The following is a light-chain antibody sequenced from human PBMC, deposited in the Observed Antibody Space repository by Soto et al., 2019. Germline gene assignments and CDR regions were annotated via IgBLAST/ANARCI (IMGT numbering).Light chain of an antibody. CDR1: QSINSN. J-gene: IGKJ2*01. CDR3: QQYNNWPHT. V-gene: IGKV3-15*01. CDR2: GVS. Sequence: EIVLTQSPGTLSLSPGGRATLSCRASQSINSNLAWYQQKPGQAPSLLIYGVSTRATGVPVRFSGSGSGTEFTITINSLKPEDFEVYYCQQYNNWPHTFGQGTKVEIK.